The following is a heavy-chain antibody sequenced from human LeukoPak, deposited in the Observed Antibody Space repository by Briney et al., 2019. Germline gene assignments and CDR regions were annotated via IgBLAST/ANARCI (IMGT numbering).Heavy chain of an antibody. CDR3: ARGYYDSSGHGYHMDV. J-gene: IGHJ6*03. Sequence: ASVKVSCKASGYTFTSYAMNWVRQAPGQGLEWMGWINTNTGNPTYAQGFTGRFVFSLDTSVSTAYLQISSLKAEDTAVYYCARGYYDSSGHGYHMDVWGKGTTVTISS. D-gene: IGHD3-22*01. V-gene: IGHV7-4-1*02. CDR2: INTNTGNP. CDR1: GYTFTSYA.